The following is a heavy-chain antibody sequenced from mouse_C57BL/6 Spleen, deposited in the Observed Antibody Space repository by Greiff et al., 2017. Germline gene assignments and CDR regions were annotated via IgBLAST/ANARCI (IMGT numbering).Heavy chain of an antibody. V-gene: IGHV1-69*01. CDR2: IDPSDSYT. Sequence: VQLQQSGAELVMPGASVKLSCKASGYTFTSYWMHWVKQRPGQGLEWIGEIDPSDSYTNYNQKVKGKSTLTVDKSSSTADMQRSSLTSEDSAVYYCARRGAQAFAYWGQGTLVTVSA. D-gene: IGHD3-2*02. CDR3: ARRGAQAFAY. CDR1: GYTFTSYW. J-gene: IGHJ3*01.